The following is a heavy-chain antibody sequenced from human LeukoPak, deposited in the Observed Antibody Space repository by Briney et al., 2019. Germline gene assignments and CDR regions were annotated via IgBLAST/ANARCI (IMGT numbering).Heavy chain of an antibody. V-gene: IGHV3-15*01. CDR2: LKSKTNGETT. Sequence: GGSLRLSCAVSGFNVIDAWMNWVRQDPGKGLEWVALLKSKTNGETTDYASPVKDRFTISRDDSKNILYLQMNSLKIEDTAMYYCVTERSGAFENWGQGTLVTVSS. CDR1: GFNVIDAW. J-gene: IGHJ4*02. CDR3: VTERSGAFEN. D-gene: IGHD1-1*01.